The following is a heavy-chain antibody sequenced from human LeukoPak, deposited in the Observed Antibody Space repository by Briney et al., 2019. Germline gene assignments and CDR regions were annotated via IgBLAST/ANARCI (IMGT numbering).Heavy chain of an antibody. J-gene: IGHJ5*02. CDR3: ARDQGNVLLWFEETHIENWFDP. CDR2: IYYSGST. D-gene: IGHD3-10*01. CDR1: GGSISSSSYY. V-gene: IGHV4-39*07. Sequence: SETLSLTCTVSGGSISSSSYYWGGIRQPPGKGLEWIGSIYYSGSTYYNPSLKSRVTISVDTSKNQFSLKLSSVTAADTAVYYCARDQGNVLLWFEETHIENWFDPWGQGTLVTVFS.